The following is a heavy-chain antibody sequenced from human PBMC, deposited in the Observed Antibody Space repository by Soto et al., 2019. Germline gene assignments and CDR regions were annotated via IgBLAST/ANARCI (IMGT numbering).Heavy chain of an antibody. CDR3: ARHRTADYGDYGHFDY. J-gene: IGHJ4*02. CDR2: IYYSGST. CDR1: GGSISSSSYY. Sequence: PSETLSLTCTVSGGSISSSSYYCGWIRQPPGKGLEWIGSIYYSGSTYYNPSLKSRVTISVDTSKNQFSLKLSSVTAADTAVYYCARHRTADYGDYGHFDYWGQGTLVTVSS. V-gene: IGHV4-39*01. D-gene: IGHD4-17*01.